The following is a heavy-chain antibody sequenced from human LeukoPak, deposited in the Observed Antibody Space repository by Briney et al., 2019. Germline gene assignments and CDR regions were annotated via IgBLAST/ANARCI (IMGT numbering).Heavy chain of an antibody. Sequence: GGSLRLSCAAPGFTFSSYEMNWGRQAAGKGLEWVPYISSSGTIYYADSVKGRFTISRDNAKNSLYLQMNSLRAEDTAVYYCARWGVGDYWGQGTLVTVSS. CDR1: GFTFSSYE. V-gene: IGHV3-48*03. CDR3: ARWGVGDY. D-gene: IGHD1-26*01. J-gene: IGHJ4*02. CDR2: ISSSGTI.